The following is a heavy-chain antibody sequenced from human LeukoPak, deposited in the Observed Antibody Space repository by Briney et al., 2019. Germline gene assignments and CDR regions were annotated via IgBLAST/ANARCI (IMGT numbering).Heavy chain of an antibody. D-gene: IGHD2-2*01. CDR1: GFTFSSYV. CDR2: ISGSGGST. CDR3: AKDDRDVVVPAAISDY. V-gene: IGHV3-23*01. J-gene: IGHJ4*02. Sequence: GGSLRLSCAASGFTFSSYVMSWVRQAPGKGLEWVSAISGSGGSTYYADSVKGRFTISRDNSKNTLYLQMNSLRAEDTAVYYCAKDDRDVVVPAAISDYWGQGTLATVSS.